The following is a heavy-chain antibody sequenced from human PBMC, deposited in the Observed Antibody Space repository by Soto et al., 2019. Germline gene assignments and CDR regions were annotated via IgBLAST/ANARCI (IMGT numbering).Heavy chain of an antibody. V-gene: IGHV5-10-1*01. CDR3: ARLWLSRVELDP. D-gene: IGHD3-9*01. Sequence: PGEYLKICCKGSGCSLTRYWIRWVRQMPGKSLEWMGGIDPSDSYTNYSPSFQGHVSISADKSISTAYLQGSSVKASDTAMYDCARLWLSRVELDPWGQGTLDTFSS. J-gene: IGHJ5*02. CDR1: GCSLTRYW. CDR2: IDPSDSYT.